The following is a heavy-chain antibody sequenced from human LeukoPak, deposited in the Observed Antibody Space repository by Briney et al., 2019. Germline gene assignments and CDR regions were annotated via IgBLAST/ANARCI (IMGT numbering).Heavy chain of an antibody. CDR2: INSDGSST. D-gene: IGHD4-17*01. J-gene: IGHJ4*02. V-gene: IGHV3-74*01. CDR3: ARDTDTVTTILDY. CDR1: GFTFSSYW. Sequence: GGSLRLSCAAPGFTFSSYWMHWVRQAPGKGLVWVSRINSDGSSTSYADSVKGRFTISRDNAKNTLYLQMNSLRAEDTAVYYCARDTDTVTTILDYWGQGTLVTVSP.